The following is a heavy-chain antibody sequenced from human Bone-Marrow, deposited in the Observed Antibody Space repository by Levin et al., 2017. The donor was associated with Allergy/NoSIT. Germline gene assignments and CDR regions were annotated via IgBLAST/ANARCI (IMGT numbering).Heavy chain of an antibody. D-gene: IGHD5-18*01. CDR3: ARDLGHTGFLDY. CDR2: ISYSGIT. J-gene: IGHJ4*02. V-gene: IGHV4-39*07. CDR1: GASFSGGGYY. Sequence: SQTLSLTCTVSGASFSGGGYYWAWIRQSPGKGLEWIAAISYSGITYYSPSLKSRVTISVDTSKNQFSLKLYSMTAADTAVYYCARDLGHTGFLDYWGQGTLVTVSS.